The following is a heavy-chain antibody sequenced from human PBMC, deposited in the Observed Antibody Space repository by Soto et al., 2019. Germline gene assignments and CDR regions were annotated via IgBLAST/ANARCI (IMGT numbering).Heavy chain of an antibody. D-gene: IGHD6-19*01. J-gene: IGHJ4*02. Sequence: QLQLHESGPGLVKTSETLSLTCAVSGDSMSSSDYYWGWIRQPPGKGLEWIGSIYYSGSTYYNPSLQSRVAISVDTSKNQFSLKLKCVTAADTAIYYCARRTVNIRTFYSGLKTHCFDYWGQGAPVTVSS. CDR1: GDSMSSSDYY. CDR2: IYYSGST. V-gene: IGHV4-39*01. CDR3: ARRTVNIRTFYSGLKTHCFDY.